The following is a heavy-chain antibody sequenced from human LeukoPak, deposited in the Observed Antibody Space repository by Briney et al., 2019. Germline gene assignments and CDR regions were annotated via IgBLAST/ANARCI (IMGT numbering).Heavy chain of an antibody. V-gene: IGHV4-4*02. Sequence: PSETLSLTCAVSGGSISSSNWWSWVRQPPGKGLEWIGEIYHSGSTNYNPSLKSRVTISVDKSKNQFSLKLSSVTAADTAVYYCAKGLVPAAIDYFDYWGQGTLVTVSS. CDR2: IYHSGST. D-gene: IGHD2-2*01. CDR3: AKGLVPAAIDYFDY. CDR1: GGSISSSNW. J-gene: IGHJ4*02.